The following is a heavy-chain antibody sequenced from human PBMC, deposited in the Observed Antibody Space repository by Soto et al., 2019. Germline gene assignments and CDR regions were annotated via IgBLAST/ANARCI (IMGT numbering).Heavy chain of an antibody. V-gene: IGHV3-23*01. CDR1: GFTFSSYA. CDR3: GKDLLRSRNYGFDY. D-gene: IGHD2-15*01. J-gene: IGHJ4*02. CDR2: INGGGSST. Sequence: PGVSLRLSCAASGFTFSSYAMSWVRQAPGKGLEWVSSINGGGSSTYYADSVKGRFTISRDNSKNTLYLQMNSLRAEDTAVYYCGKDLLRSRNYGFDYWGQGTLVTVSS.